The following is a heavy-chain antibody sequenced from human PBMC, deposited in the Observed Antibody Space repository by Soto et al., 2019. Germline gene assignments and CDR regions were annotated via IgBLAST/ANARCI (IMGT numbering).Heavy chain of an antibody. Sequence: QVQLVESGGGVVQPGRSLRISCAASGFTFSSYGMHWVRQAPGKGLAWVAGIWYDGSNKYYADSVKGRFTISRDNSKNTLYLQMNSLRAEDTAVYYCAREGPSRLYKRGYGMDVWGQGTTVTVSS. J-gene: IGHJ6*02. V-gene: IGHV3-33*01. CDR3: AREGPSRLYKRGYGMDV. CDR1: GFTFSSYG. CDR2: IWYDGSNK. D-gene: IGHD1-1*01.